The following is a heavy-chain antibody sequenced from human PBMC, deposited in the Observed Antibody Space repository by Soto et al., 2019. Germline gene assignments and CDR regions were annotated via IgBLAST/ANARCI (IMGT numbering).Heavy chain of an antibody. D-gene: IGHD4-17*01. CDR1: GGTFSSYT. CDR2: IIPIRGIA. CDR3: ARGGYGDYDAFDI. V-gene: IGHV1-69*02. Sequence: QVQLVQSGAEVKKPGSSVKVSCKASGGTFSSYTISWVRQAPGQGLEWMGRIIPIRGIANYAQKFQGRVPITADKSTSTAYMELSSLRSEDTAVYYCARGGYGDYDAFDIWGQGTMVTVSS. J-gene: IGHJ3*02.